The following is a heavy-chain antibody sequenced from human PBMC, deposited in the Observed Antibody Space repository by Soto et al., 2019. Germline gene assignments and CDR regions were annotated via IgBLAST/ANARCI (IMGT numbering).Heavy chain of an antibody. CDR3: AKERGGPVYSSSWDPVFDY. CDR1: GFTFSSYG. J-gene: IGHJ4*02. CDR2: ISYDGSNK. D-gene: IGHD6-13*01. V-gene: IGHV3-30*18. Sequence: GGSLRLSCAASGFTFSSYGMHWVRQAPGKGLEWVAVISYDGSNKYYADSVKGRFTISRDNSKNTLYLQMNSLRAEDTAVYYCAKERGGPVYSSSWDPVFDYWGQGTLVTVSS.